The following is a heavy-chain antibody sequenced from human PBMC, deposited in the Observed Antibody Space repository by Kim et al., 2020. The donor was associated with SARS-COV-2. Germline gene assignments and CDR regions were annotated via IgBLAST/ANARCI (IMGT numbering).Heavy chain of an antibody. J-gene: IGHJ5*02. D-gene: IGHD6-19*01. Sequence: SETLSLTCTVSGGSISSYYWSWIRQPPGKGLEWIGYIYYSGSTNYNPSLKSRVTISVDTSKNQFSLKLSSVTAADTAVYYCARGGPSVAGTWSFDPWGQGTLVTVSS. CDR3: ARGGPSVAGTWSFDP. CDR2: IYYSGST. CDR1: GGSISSYY. V-gene: IGHV4-59*13.